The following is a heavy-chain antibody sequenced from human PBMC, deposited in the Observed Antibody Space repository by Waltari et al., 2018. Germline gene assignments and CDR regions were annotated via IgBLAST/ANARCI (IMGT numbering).Heavy chain of an antibody. CDR3: ARRPAGSHFDY. D-gene: IGHD2-2*01. CDR1: GYTFTSYD. CDR2: MNPNSGNT. J-gene: IGHJ4*02. Sequence: QVQLVQSGAEVKRPGACVKVPCKASGYTFTSYDINWVGQAPGQGIEWMGRMNPNSGNTDYAQKFQDRVTMTRSTSLNTAYMELSSLRPEDTAVYYCARRPAGSHFDYWGQGTLVTVPS. V-gene: IGHV1-8*01.